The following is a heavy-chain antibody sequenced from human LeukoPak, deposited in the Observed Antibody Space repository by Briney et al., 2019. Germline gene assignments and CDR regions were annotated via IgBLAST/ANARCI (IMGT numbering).Heavy chain of an antibody. Sequence: SETLSLTCTVSGGSLSSAVYHWRWLRQPPGKGLEWLGYIDYSGSTNFNPSLKSRVTISVDTSKKQSSFKLGSVATAGHAVLFCARGPTLTTDYWGQGTLVTVSS. D-gene: IGHD4-17*01. CDR3: ARGPTLTTDY. V-gene: IGHV4-61*08. CDR2: IDYSGST. J-gene: IGHJ4*02. CDR1: GGSLSSAVYH.